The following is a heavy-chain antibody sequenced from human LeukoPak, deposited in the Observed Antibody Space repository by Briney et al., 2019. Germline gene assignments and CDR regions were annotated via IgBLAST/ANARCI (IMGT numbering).Heavy chain of an antibody. CDR2: IYHSGST. V-gene: IGHV4-38-2*01. Sequence: PSETLSLTCALSAYSISSAYYWGWIRQPPGKGLEWIGSIYHSGSTYYNPSLKSRVTISADTSKNQFSLKLSSVTAADTAVYYCARLGGRFGELIDYWGQGTLVTVSS. J-gene: IGHJ4*02. D-gene: IGHD3-10*01. CDR3: ARLGGRFGELIDY. CDR1: AYSISSAYY.